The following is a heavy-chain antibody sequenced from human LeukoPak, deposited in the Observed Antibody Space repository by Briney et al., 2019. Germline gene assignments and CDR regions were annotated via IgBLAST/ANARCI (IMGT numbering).Heavy chain of an antibody. Sequence: SETLSLTCAVSGGSISSGGYSWSWIRQPPGKGLEWIGYIYHSGSTYYNPSLKSRITISVDTSNNQFSLKLSSVIAADTAVYYCARLVGATLAWDYWGQGTLVTVSS. J-gene: IGHJ4*02. CDR1: GGSISSGGYS. V-gene: IGHV4-30-2*01. D-gene: IGHD1-26*01. CDR3: ARLVGATLAWDY. CDR2: IYHSGST.